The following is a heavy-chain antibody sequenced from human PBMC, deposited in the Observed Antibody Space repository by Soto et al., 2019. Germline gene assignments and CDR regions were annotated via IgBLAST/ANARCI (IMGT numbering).Heavy chain of an antibody. D-gene: IGHD2-2*02. CDR3: ARCSSTSCYISYYGMDV. V-gene: IGHV3-20*04. CDR1: GFTFDDYG. Sequence: GGSLRLSCAASGFTFDDYGMSWVRQAPGKGLEWVSGINWNGGSTGYADSVKGRFTISRDNAKNSLYLQMNSLRAEDTALYYCARCSSTSCYISYYGMDVWGQGTTVTVSS. CDR2: INWNGGST. J-gene: IGHJ6*02.